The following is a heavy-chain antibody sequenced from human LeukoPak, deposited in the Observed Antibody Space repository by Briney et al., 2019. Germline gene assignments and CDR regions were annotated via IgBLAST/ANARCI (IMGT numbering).Heavy chain of an antibody. J-gene: IGHJ4*02. CDR1: GFSFSTYA. CDR2: VNGNGGST. Sequence: QSGGSLRLSCAASGFSFSTYAMSWVRQAPGKGLEWVSGVNGNGGSTSYADSVKGRFTIFRDNSKNTVYLQMSSLRVEDTAVYYCAKSLYGGCDYWGQGTVVTVSS. CDR3: AKSLYGGCDY. D-gene: IGHD3-16*02. V-gene: IGHV3-23*01.